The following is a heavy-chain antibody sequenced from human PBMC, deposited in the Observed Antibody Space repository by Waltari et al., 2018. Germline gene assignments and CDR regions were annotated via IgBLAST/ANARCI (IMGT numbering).Heavy chain of an antibody. CDR3: AKFVRYFDWPVDYGMDV. CDR1: GFTFSSYG. D-gene: IGHD3-9*01. J-gene: IGHJ6*02. Sequence: QVQLVESGGGVVQPGGSLRLSCAASGFTFSSYGMHWVRQAQGKGLEWVAFIRYDGSNKYYADSVKGRFTISRDNSKNTLYLQMNSLRAEDTAVYYCAKFVRYFDWPVDYGMDVWGQGTTVTVSS. V-gene: IGHV3-30*02. CDR2: IRYDGSNK.